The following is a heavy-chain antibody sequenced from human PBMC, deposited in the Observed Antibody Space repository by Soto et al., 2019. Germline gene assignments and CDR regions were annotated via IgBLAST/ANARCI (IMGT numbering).Heavy chain of an antibody. J-gene: IGHJ5*02. CDR2: IYYSGST. CDR3: ASGGDTAMVSIGWFDP. D-gene: IGHD5-18*01. Sequence: QVQLQESGPGLVKPSQTLSLTCTVSGGSISSGDYYWSWIRQPPGKGLEWIGYIYYSGSTYYNPSLKSRVTMSVDTPKTQCSLKLSSVTAADTAVYYCASGGDTAMVSIGWFDPWGQGTLVTVSS. CDR1: GGSISSGDYY. V-gene: IGHV4-30-4*01.